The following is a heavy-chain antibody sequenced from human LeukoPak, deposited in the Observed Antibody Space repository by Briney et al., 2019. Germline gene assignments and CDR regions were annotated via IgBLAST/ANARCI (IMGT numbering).Heavy chain of an antibody. CDR1: GFSFSRYA. Sequence: GGSLRLSCAASGFSFSRYAMGWVRQAPGKGLEWVSTISVNDDSTHYADSVKGRFTISRDNSKNTLYLQMNSLRAEDTAIYYCAKDNGYHYLHYWGQGTLVTVSS. J-gene: IGHJ4*02. CDR2: ISVNDDST. V-gene: IGHV3-23*01. D-gene: IGHD5-18*01. CDR3: AKDNGYHYLHY.